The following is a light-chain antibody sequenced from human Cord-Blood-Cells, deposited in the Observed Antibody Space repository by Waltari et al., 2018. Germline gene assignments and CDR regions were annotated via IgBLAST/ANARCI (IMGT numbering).Light chain of an antibody. CDR2: EGS. Sequence: QSALTQPASLSGSPGQSIPIPCTRTSSDGVSYNLVSLFQQHPGKAPKLMIYEGSKRPSGVSNRFSGSKSGNTASLTISGLQAEDEADYYCCSYAGSSTFDVVFGGGTKLTVL. V-gene: IGLV2-23*03. J-gene: IGLJ2*01. CDR3: CSYAGSSTFDVV. CDR1: SSDGVSYNL.